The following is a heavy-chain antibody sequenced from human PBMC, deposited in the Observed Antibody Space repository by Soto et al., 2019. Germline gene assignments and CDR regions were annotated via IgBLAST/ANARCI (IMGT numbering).Heavy chain of an antibody. CDR3: AKPHWLFGGDNWFDP. Sequence: GVTLRLSCAASGFIFSSYAMGWVRQAPGKGLEWVSAISGSGGSTYYADSVKGRFTISRDNSKNTLYLQMNSLRAEDTAVYYCAKPHWLFGGDNWFDPWGQGTLVTVSS. J-gene: IGHJ5*02. CDR1: GFIFSSYA. V-gene: IGHV3-23*01. D-gene: IGHD3-22*01. CDR2: ISGSGGST.